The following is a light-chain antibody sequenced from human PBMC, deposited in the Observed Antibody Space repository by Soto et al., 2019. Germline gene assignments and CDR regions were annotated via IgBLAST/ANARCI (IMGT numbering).Light chain of an antibody. Sequence: EIGMTQSPATLSVSPGERATLSCRASQSVSSNLAWYQQKPGQAPRLLIYGASTRATGIPSRFSGSGSGTEFTLTISSLQPDDFATYFCQQYNSYSRTFGQGTKVDIK. CDR3: QQYNSYSRT. J-gene: IGKJ1*01. CDR2: GAS. V-gene: IGKV3-15*01. CDR1: QSVSSN.